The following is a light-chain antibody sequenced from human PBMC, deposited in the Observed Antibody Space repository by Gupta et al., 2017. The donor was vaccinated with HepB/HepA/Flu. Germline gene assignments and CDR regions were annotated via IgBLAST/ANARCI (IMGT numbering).Light chain of an antibody. V-gene: IGKV1-5*03. J-gene: IGKJ2*01. CDR1: QSISSW. Sequence: DIQMTQSPSPLSAPVGDRVTITCRASQSISSWLAWYQQKPGKAPKLLIYKASSLESGVPSRFSGSGSGTEFTLTISSLQPDDFATYYCQQYTRGYTFGQGTKLEIK. CDR3: QQYTRGYT. CDR2: KAS.